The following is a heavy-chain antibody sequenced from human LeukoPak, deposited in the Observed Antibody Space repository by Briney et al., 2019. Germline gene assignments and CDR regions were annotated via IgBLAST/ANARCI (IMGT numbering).Heavy chain of an antibody. CDR2: IRYDGSNK. CDR3: AKGPVMYCSSTSCYLFDY. V-gene: IGHV3-30*02. Sequence: GGSLRLSCAASGFTFSNYAMSWVRQAPGKGLEWVAFIRYDGSNKYYTDSVKGRFTISRDNSKNTLYLQMNSLRAEDTAVYYCAKGPVMYCSSTSCYLFDYWGQGTLVTVSS. CDR1: GFTFSNYA. J-gene: IGHJ4*02. D-gene: IGHD2-2*01.